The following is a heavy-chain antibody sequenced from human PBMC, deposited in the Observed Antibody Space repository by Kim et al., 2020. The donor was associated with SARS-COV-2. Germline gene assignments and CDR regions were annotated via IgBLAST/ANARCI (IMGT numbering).Heavy chain of an antibody. Sequence: ASVKVSCKASGYTFTSYYMHWVRQAPGQGLEWMGIINPSGGSTSYAQKFQGRVTMTRDTSTSTVYMELSSLRSEDTAVYYCVRGLRIFGVVRHFDYWGQRTLVTVSS. CDR3: VRGLRIFGVVRHFDY. CDR1: GYTFTSYY. V-gene: IGHV1-46*01. J-gene: IGHJ4*02. D-gene: IGHD3-3*01. CDR2: INPSGGST.